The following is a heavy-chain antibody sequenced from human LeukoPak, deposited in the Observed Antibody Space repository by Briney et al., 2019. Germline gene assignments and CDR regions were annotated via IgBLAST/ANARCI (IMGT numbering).Heavy chain of an antibody. CDR3: ATVRGCGGDCYYLDY. V-gene: IGHV3-33*01. D-gene: IGHD2-21*02. CDR2: IWYDGSNK. J-gene: IGHJ4*02. CDR1: GFTLRNYG. Sequence: GGSLRLSCAASGFTLRNYGMNWVRQAPGKGLEWVTIIWYDGSNKYYADSVKGRFIISRDNSKNTLYLQMNSLRAGDTAVYYCATVRGCGGDCYYLDYWGQGTLVTVSS.